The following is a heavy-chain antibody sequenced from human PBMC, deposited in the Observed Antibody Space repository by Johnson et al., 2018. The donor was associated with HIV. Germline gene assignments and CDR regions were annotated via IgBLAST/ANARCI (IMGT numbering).Heavy chain of an antibody. CDR1: GFSVTNNY. J-gene: IGHJ3*02. CDR2: IYSGGST. CDR3: ASTRLGAFDI. Sequence: VQLVESGGGLVQPGGSLRLSCAASGFSVTNNYMNWVRQAPGKGLEWVSVIYSGGSTFYADSVKGRFTISRDNSGNTLYLQMDSLRVEDTAVYYCASTRLGAFDIWGQGTMVTVSS. V-gene: IGHV3-66*01. D-gene: IGHD6-6*01.